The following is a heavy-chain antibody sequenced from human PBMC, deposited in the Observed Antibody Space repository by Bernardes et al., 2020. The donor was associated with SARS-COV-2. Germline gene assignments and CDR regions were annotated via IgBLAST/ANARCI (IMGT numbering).Heavy chain of an antibody. Sequence: GGSLRLSCAASGFTFGDYAMHWVRQSPGGGLEWVSAISSNSADIGYADAGKGRFTISRDNAQNSLYLHMKSLRREDTAAYYCVKSGRFYNGPGSYYSPYYFDHWGQGALVTVSS. V-gene: IGHV3-9*01. CDR2: ISSNSADI. CDR3: VKSGRFYNGPGSYYSPYYFDH. D-gene: IGHD3-10*01. J-gene: IGHJ4*02. CDR1: GFTFGDYA.